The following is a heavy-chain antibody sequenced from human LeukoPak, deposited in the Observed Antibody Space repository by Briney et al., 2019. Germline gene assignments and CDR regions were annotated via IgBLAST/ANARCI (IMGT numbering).Heavy chain of an antibody. CDR2: MNPNSGNT. V-gene: IGHV1-8*02. Sequence: GASVKVSCKASGYTFTSYGISWVRQAPGQGLEWMGWMNPNSGNTGYAQKFQGRVTMTRNTSISTAYMELSSLRSEDTAVYYCARGPYYGSGRGWFDPWGQGTLVTVSS. CDR3: ARGPYYGSGRGWFDP. D-gene: IGHD3-10*01. CDR1: GYTFTSYG. J-gene: IGHJ5*02.